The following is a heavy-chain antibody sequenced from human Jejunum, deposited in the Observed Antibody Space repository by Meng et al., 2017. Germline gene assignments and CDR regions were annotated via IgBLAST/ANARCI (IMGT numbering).Heavy chain of an antibody. V-gene: IGHV3-48*03. D-gene: IGHD6-19*01. CDR3: AREYSSGWNFDY. CDR2: ISSSAGTI. Sequence: SCAASEFTFSSYKFHWVRQAPGKGLEWVSYISSSAGTIHYADSVKGRFTISRDNAKNSLYLQMVSLRAEDTAVYYCAREYSSGWNFDYWGQGTLVTVSS. J-gene: IGHJ4*02. CDR1: EFTFSSYK.